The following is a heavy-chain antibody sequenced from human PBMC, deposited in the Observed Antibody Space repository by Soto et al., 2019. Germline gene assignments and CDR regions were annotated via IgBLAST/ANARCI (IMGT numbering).Heavy chain of an antibody. V-gene: IGHV4-31*03. J-gene: IGHJ4*02. Sequence: QVQLQESGPGLVKPLQTLSLTCTVSGASISSGDYYWSWIRQHPGKGLERIGIIHYSGSTNYNPSLESRVTISVDTSKNQVSLKMSSVTAADTAVYYCARLKSDCGSVMCYKGWVDYWGQGTLDTVSS. D-gene: IGHD2-2*02. CDR3: ARLKSDCGSVMCYKGWVDY. CDR1: GASISSGDYY. CDR2: IHYSGST.